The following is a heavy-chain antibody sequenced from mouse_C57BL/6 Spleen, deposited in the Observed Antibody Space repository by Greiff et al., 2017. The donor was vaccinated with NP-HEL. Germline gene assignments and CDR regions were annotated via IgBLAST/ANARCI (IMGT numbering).Heavy chain of an antibody. V-gene: IGHV1-81*01. J-gene: IGHJ2*01. Sequence: QVQLQQSGAELVRPGASVKLSCKASGYTFTSYGISWVKQRPGQGLEWIGEIYPRSGNTYYNEKFKGKATLTADKSSSTAYMELRSLTSEDSAVYFWARGHINTVGARDYWGQGTTLTVSS. CDR2: IYPRSGNT. CDR3: ARGHINTVGARDY. D-gene: IGHD1-1*01. CDR1: GYTFTSYG.